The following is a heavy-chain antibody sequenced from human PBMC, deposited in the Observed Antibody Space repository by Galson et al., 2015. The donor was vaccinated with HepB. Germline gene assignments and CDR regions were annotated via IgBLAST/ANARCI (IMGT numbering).Heavy chain of an antibody. J-gene: IGHJ4*02. CDR2: IYYSGST. Sequence: SETLSLTCTVSGGSISSSSYYWGWIRQPPGKGLEWIGSIYYSGSTYYNPSLKSRVTISVDTSKNQFSLKLSSVTAADTAVYYCARHGGYCSGGSCYPGLRNFDYWGQGTLVTVSS. V-gene: IGHV4-39*01. CDR1: GGSISSSSYY. CDR3: ARHGGYCSGGSCYPGLRNFDY. D-gene: IGHD2-15*01.